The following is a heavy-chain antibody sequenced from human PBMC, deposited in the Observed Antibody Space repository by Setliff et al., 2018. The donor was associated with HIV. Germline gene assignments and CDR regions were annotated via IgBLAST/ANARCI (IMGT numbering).Heavy chain of an antibody. CDR2: IKTKPNSYAT. D-gene: IGHD4-17*01. CDR3: AVSPDGDCATTECANWFDP. V-gene: IGHV3-73*01. Sequence: GGSLRLSCSASGFTFSGSALHWVRQASGKGLEWVGRIKTKPNSYATAHAESVKGRFTISRDDSQNTAYLQMSSLRTEDTAVYFCAVSPDGDCATTECANWFDPWGQGTQVTVSS. J-gene: IGHJ5*02. CDR1: GFTFSGSA.